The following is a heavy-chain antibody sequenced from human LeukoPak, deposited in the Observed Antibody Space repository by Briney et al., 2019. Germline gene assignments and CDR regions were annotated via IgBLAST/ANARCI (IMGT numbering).Heavy chain of an antibody. CDR3: ARCSSGWYSNYYFDY. V-gene: IGHV4-34*01. D-gene: IGHD6-19*01. CDR1: GGSFSGYY. J-gene: IGHJ4*02. CDR2: INHSGST. Sequence: SETLSLTCAVYGGSFSGYYWSWIRQPPGKGLEWIGEINHSGSTNYNPSLKSRVTISVDTSKNQFSLKLSSVTAADTAVYYCARCSSGWYSNYYFDYWGQGTLVTVSS.